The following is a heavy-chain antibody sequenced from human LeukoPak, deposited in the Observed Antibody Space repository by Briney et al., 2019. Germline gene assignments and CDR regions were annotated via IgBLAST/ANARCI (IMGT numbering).Heavy chain of an antibody. V-gene: IGHV1-18*01. Sequence: GASVKVSCKASGYTFTSYAISWVRQAPGQGLEWMGWISADNGNTDYAQKFQGRVTMTRDTSISTAYMELSRLRSDDTAVYYCARSPVPNGDIDYWGQGTLVTVSS. CDR3: ARSPVPNGDIDY. CDR2: ISADNGNT. CDR1: GYTFTSYA. D-gene: IGHD4-17*01. J-gene: IGHJ4*02.